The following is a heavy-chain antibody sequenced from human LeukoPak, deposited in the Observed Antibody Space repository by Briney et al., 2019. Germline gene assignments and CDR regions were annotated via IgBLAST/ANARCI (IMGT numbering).Heavy chain of an antibody. J-gene: IGHJ4*02. V-gene: IGHV3-30*02. CDR2: IRYDGSNK. CDR3: AKDLEQWLVRSLFDY. CDR1: GFTFSSYG. D-gene: IGHD6-19*01. Sequence: GGSLRLSCAASGFTFSSYGMHWVRQAPGKGLEWVAFIRYDGSNKYYADSVKGRFTISRDNSKNTLYLQMNSLRAEDTAVYYCAKDLEQWLVRSLFDYWGQGTLVTVSS.